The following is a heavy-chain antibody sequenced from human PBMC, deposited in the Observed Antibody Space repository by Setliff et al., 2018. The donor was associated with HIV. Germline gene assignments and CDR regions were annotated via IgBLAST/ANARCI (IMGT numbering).Heavy chain of an antibody. Sequence: SETLSLTCTVSGDSISSDAYYWSWIRQHPEKGLEWVGYISYSGGSYYNPSLKSRISISMDTSKNQFFLRLSSVTAADTAVYYCARDFGVVIPQGRFDPWGQGTLVTVSS. V-gene: IGHV4-31*03. D-gene: IGHD3-3*01. CDR3: ARDFGVVIPQGRFDP. CDR1: GDSISSDAYY. CDR2: ISYSGGS. J-gene: IGHJ5*02.